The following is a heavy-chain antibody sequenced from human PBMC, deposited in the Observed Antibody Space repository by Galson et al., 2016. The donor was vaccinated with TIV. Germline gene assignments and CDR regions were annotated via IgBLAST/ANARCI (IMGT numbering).Heavy chain of an antibody. CDR1: GFSLQTDGMC. V-gene: IGHV2-70*11. CDR2: IDWDDDK. J-gene: IGHJ4*02. Sequence: PALVKPTQTLTLTCTFSGFSLQTDGMCVNWIRQPPGKALEWLARIDWDDDKSYTSSLKTRLTISKDTSKNQVVLTMANMDPVDTATYYFARISGYYDSSGHYIPRSFDYWGQGNLVTVSS. D-gene: IGHD3-22*01. CDR3: ARISGYYDSSGHYIPRSFDY.